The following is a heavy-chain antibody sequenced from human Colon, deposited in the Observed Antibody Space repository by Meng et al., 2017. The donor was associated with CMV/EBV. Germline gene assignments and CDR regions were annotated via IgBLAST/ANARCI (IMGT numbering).Heavy chain of an antibody. CDR3: ARVSSAGLALDV. Sequence: GESLKISCVVSGISVSGNYITWVRQAPGKGLEWLSVIYSSGRTFYGDSAKGRFTISRDTSQNTVYLQMDTLRVEDTAMYYCARVSSAGLALDVWGQGTMVTVSS. CDR2: IYSSGRT. J-gene: IGHJ3*01. D-gene: IGHD3-22*01. CDR1: GISVSGNY. V-gene: IGHV3-53*01.